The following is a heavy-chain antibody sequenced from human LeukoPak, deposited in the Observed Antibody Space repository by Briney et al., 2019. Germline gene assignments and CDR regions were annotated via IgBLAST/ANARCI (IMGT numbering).Heavy chain of an antibody. J-gene: IGHJ4*02. CDR1: GFTFTDYY. D-gene: IGHD3-10*01. Sequence: PGGSLRLSCAASGFTFTDYYMSWIRQAPGKGLEWVSYITNSGTTIYYADSVKGRFTISRDNAKNSLYLQMNSLRAEDTAVYYCARDMADGYFDYWGQGTLVTVSS. CDR2: ITNSGTTI. V-gene: IGHV3-11*04. CDR3: ARDMADGYFDY.